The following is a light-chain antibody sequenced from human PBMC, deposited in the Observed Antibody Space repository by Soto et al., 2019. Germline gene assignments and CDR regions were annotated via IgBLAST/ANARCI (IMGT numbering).Light chain of an antibody. J-gene: IGLJ1*01. CDR1: SSDIGGYNY. V-gene: IGLV2-14*01. CDR2: DVS. Sequence: QCVLSQSASVSVSPGQSIIIPCTGTSSDIGGYNYVSWFQQHPGKAPKLMISDVSNRPSGVSNRFSGSKSGNTASLTISGLQAEDEADYYCSSYTSGSTFYVFGTGTKVTVL. CDR3: SSYTSGSTFYV.